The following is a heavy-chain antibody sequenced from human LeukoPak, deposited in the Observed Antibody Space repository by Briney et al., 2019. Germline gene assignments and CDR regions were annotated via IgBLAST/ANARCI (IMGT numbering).Heavy chain of an antibody. V-gene: IGHV4-4*08. Sequence: SETLSLTCTVSGGSINAFYWSWIRQPPGKGLEWIAYVRANGENNYNPSLKSRVAISLDTANSQISVRLNFVTAADTAIYYCARQPANTAAFDVWGQGTMVTVSS. CDR3: ARQPANTAAFDV. J-gene: IGHJ3*01. D-gene: IGHD5-18*01. CDR1: GGSINAFY. CDR2: VRANGEN.